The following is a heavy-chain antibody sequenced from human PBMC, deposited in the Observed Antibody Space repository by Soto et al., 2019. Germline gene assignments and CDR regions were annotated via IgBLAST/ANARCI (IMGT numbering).Heavy chain of an antibody. CDR3: ARGSTDSYPGSRIFDF. Sequence: GGSLRLSCAASGFTFSDDAMSWVRQAPGKGLEWVSIIDGGSHSTSYADSVKGRFTISRDNSKKTLYLQMNSLRVEDSALYYCARGSTDSYPGSRIFDFWGRGTLVTVSS. J-gene: IGHJ4*02. CDR2: IDGGSHST. V-gene: IGHV3-23*01. D-gene: IGHD3-10*01. CDR1: GFTFSDDA.